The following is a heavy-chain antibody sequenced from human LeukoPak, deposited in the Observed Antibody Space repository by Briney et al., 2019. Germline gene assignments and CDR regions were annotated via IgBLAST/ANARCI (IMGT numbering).Heavy chain of an antibody. Sequence: SETLSLTCTVSGGSISSYYWSWIRQPAGKGLEWIGRIYTSGSTNYNPSLKSRVTMSIDTSKNQFSLNLTSVTAADTAVYYCAREPTQPSRWFDPWGEGTLVTVSS. CDR1: GGSISSYY. V-gene: IGHV4-4*07. J-gene: IGHJ5*02. D-gene: IGHD6-13*01. CDR3: AREPTQPSRWFDP. CDR2: IYTSGST.